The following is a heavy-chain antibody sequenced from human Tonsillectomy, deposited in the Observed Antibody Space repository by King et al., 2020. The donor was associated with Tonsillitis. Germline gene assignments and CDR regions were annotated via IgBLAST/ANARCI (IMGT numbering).Heavy chain of an antibody. Sequence: VQLVESGGGVVQPGRSLRLSCAASGFTFSSYGMHWVRQAPGKGLEWVAVIWYDGYNKNYADSVKGRFTISRDNSKNTLFLQMNSLRAEDTAVYYCARGQLSSLGAFDIWGKGTMVTVSS. CDR3: ARGQLSSLGAFDI. D-gene: IGHD6-6*01. J-gene: IGHJ3*02. CDR1: GFTFSSYG. CDR2: IWYDGYNK. V-gene: IGHV3-33*01.